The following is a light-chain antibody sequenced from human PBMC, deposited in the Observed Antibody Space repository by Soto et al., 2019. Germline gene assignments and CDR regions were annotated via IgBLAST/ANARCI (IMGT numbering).Light chain of an antibody. CDR1: SSDVGGYNY. V-gene: IGLV2-8*01. CDR3: SSYAGTHIV. J-gene: IGLJ1*01. CDR2: DVS. Sequence: QSVLTQPPSASGSPGQSVTISCTGTSSDVGGYNYVSWYQQHPGKAPNLMIYDVSKRPSGVPARFSGSKSGNTASLTVSGLQAEDEADYYCSSYAGTHIVFGTGTKVTVL.